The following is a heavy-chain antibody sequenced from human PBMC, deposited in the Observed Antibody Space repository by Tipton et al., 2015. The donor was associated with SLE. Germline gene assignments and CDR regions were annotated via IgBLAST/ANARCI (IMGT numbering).Heavy chain of an antibody. CDR2: INHSGNT. CDR3: ASARDYYYYMDV. CDR1: GASLSSFF. Sequence: TLSLTCTVSGASLSSFFWAWIRQPPGKGLEWIGEINHSGNTNFNPSLGSRVTISIDTSKNQFSLKLSSVTAADTAVYYCASARDYYYYMDVWDKGTTVTVSS. V-gene: IGHV4-34*01. J-gene: IGHJ6*03.